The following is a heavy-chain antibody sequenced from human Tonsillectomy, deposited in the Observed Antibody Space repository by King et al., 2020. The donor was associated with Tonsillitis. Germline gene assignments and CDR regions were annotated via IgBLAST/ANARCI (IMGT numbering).Heavy chain of an antibody. Sequence: VQLQESGPGLVKPSETPSLTCTVSGGSISGYYWTWIRQPPGKGLEWIGYIQYSGSTDYNPSLKRRVTISLDMSKNQFSLKLSSVSAADTAVYYCARDRDYYDLLTGYYWNCMDVWGQGTTVTVSS. V-gene: IGHV4-59*01. J-gene: IGHJ6*02. CDR1: GGSISGYY. D-gene: IGHD3-9*01. CDR3: ARDRDYYDLLTGYYWNCMDV. CDR2: IQYSGST.